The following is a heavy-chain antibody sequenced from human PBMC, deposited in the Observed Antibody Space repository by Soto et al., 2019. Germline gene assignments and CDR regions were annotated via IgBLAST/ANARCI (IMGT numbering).Heavy chain of an antibody. CDR1: GFTFSSYA. V-gene: IGHV3-30-3*01. CDR3: ARELEAVAGIYYYGMDV. J-gene: IGHJ6*02. Sequence: GGSLRLSCAASGFTFSSYAMHWVRQAPGKGLEWVAVISYDGSNKYYADSVKGRFTISRDNSKNTLYLQMNSLRAEDTAVYYCARELEAVAGIYYYGMDVWGQGTTVTVSS. D-gene: IGHD6-19*01. CDR2: ISYDGSNK.